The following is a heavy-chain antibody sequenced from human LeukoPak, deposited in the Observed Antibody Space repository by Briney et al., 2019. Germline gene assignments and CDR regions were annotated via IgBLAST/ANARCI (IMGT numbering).Heavy chain of an antibody. CDR2: ISGSGGST. D-gene: IGHD3-22*01. CDR1: GLTFSRYE. Sequence: PGGSLRLSCAASGLTFSRYEMNWVRQAPGKGLEWVSVISGSGGSTNYADSVQGRFTISRDNSKNTLYLQMKSLRAEDTAVFYCAKACQYYDSSGYSAFCGFDYWGQGTLVTVSS. CDR3: AKACQYYDSSGYSAFCGFDY. V-gene: IGHV3-23*01. J-gene: IGHJ4*02.